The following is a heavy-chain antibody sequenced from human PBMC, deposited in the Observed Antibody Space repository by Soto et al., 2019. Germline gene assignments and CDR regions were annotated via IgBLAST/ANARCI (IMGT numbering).Heavy chain of an antibody. V-gene: IGHV4-31*03. CDR2: ISCSVTT. CDR3: ATLMATSWFAP. J-gene: IGHJ5*02. Sequence: SETLSLICTVSGGSISSGGHQWSWIRQNPPKGLEQIGHISCSVTTYYNPSLKSRATISAETSEHQLSLKLIAMPAADTAVYFCATLMATSWFAPWGQGTPVTVSS. CDR1: GGSISSGGHQ.